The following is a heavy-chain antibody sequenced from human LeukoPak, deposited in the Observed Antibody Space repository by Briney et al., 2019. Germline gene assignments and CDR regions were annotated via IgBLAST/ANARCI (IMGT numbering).Heavy chain of an antibody. Sequence: SETLSLTCAVYGGSFSGYYWSWIRQPPGKGLEWIGEINHSGSTNYNPSLKSRVTISVDTSKNQFSLKLSSVTAADTAVYYCARDLREDDAFDIWGQGTMVTVSS. CDR1: GGSFSGYY. V-gene: IGHV4-34*01. CDR2: INHSGST. D-gene: IGHD1-26*01. CDR3: ARDLREDDAFDI. J-gene: IGHJ3*02.